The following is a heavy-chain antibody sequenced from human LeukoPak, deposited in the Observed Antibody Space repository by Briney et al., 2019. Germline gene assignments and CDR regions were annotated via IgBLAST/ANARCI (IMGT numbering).Heavy chain of an antibody. J-gene: IGHJ4*02. D-gene: IGHD7-27*01. Sequence: GESLKISCKGSGYSFTNYWIGWVRQMPGKGLEWMGIIYPGDSDTRYSPSFQGQVTISADKSISTAYLQWSSLKASDTAMYYCAGGERGNWGLYYFDYWGQGTLVTVSS. CDR2: IYPGDSDT. CDR3: AGGERGNWGLYYFDY. CDR1: GYSFTNYW. V-gene: IGHV5-51*01.